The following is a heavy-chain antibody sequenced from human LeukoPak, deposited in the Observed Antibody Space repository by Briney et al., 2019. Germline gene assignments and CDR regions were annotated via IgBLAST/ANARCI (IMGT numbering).Heavy chain of an antibody. CDR3: VRSLRSADF. CDR2: IYSGGDT. Sequence: PGGSLRLSCAASGFTFSDYYMTWVRQAPGKGLEWVSIIYSGGDTYYADSVRGRFTISRDNAKNTLFLQMDSLRPEDTAVYYCVRSLRSADFWGQGTLVTVSS. J-gene: IGHJ4*02. CDR1: GFTFSDYY. V-gene: IGHV3-66*01.